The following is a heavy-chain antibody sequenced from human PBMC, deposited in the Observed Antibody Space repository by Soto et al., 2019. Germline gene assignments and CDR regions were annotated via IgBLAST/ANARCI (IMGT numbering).Heavy chain of an antibody. D-gene: IGHD5-12*01. J-gene: IGHJ5*02. Sequence: QVQLVQSGAEVKKPGSSVKVSCKASGGTFSSYAISWVRQAPGKGLEWMGGIIPIFGTANYAQKFQGRVTITADESTSTAYMELSSLRSEDTAVYYCAGSGYDEMENWFDPWGQGTLVTVSS. CDR2: IIPIFGTA. CDR1: GGTFSSYA. V-gene: IGHV1-69*12. CDR3: AGSGYDEMENWFDP.